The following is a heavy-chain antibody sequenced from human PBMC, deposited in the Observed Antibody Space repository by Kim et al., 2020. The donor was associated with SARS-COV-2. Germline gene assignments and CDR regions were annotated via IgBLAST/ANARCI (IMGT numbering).Heavy chain of an antibody. CDR2: IWYDGSNK. J-gene: IGHJ4*02. CDR3: ARVSRIAARPDFYFDY. V-gene: IGHV3-33*01. Sequence: GGSLRLSCAASGFTFSSYGMHWVRQAPGKGLEWVAVIWYDGSNKYYADSVKGRFTISRDNSKNTLYLQMNSLRAEDTAVYYCARVSRIAARPDFYFDYWGQGTLVTVSS. D-gene: IGHD6-6*01. CDR1: GFTFSSYG.